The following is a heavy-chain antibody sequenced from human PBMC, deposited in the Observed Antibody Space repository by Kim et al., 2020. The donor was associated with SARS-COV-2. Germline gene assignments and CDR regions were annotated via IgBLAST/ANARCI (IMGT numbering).Heavy chain of an antibody. Sequence: GGSLRLSCAASGFTFDYYVMHWVRQAPGKGLEWVALISGTAAHPTFTVYADSVRGRFTISRDDSKDSLYLQMNSLSTEDTAFYYCAKDRDDHGDYLFDHWGQGTLFTVSS. CDR1: GFTFDYYV. D-gene: IGHD4-17*01. CDR2: ISGTAAHPTFT. CDR3: AKDRDDHGDYLFDH. J-gene: IGHJ4*02. V-gene: IGHV3-43*02.